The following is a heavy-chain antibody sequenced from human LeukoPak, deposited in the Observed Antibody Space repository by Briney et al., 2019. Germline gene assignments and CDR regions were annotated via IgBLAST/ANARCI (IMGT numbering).Heavy chain of an antibody. Sequence: GGSLILSCAASGFTVISYGMTWVRQAPGKGLEWVSSFSGTDGGTYYADSVKGRFTISRDNSKNTLYLQMNSLRAEDTAVYYCAKDRRYDSSWYGAGDYWGQGTLVTVSS. CDR3: AKDRRYDSSWYGAGDY. D-gene: IGHD6-13*01. CDR1: GFTVISYG. CDR2: FSGTDGGT. V-gene: IGHV3-23*01. J-gene: IGHJ4*02.